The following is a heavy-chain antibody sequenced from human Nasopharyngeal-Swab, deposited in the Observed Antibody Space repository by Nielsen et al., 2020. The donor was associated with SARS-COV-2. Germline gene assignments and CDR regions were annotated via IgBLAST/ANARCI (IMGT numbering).Heavy chain of an antibody. V-gene: IGHV3-7*01. CDR3: ARDLGNIVATIGFDY. D-gene: IGHD5-12*01. CDR2: IKQDGSEK. J-gene: IGHJ4*02. Sequence: GESLKISCAASGFTFSSYYMSWVRQAPGKGLEWVANIKQDGSEKYYVDSVKGRFTISRDNAKNSRYLQMNSLRAEETAVYYCARDLGNIVATIGFDYWGQGTLVTVSS. CDR1: GFTFSSYY.